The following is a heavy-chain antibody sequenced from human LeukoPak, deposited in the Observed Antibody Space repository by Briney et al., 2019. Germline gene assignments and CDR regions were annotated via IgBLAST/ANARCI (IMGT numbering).Heavy chain of an antibody. J-gene: IGHJ4*02. CDR1: GFTFSSYA. D-gene: IGHD3-3*01. CDR2: ISGSGGST. Sequence: PGGSLRLSRAASGFTFSSYAMSWVRQAPGKGLEWVSAISGSGGSTYYADSVKGRFTISRDNSKNTLYLQMNSLRAEDTAVYYCAKDDLRGFTISRGFDYWGQGTLVTVSS. CDR3: AKDDLRGFTISRGFDY. V-gene: IGHV3-23*01.